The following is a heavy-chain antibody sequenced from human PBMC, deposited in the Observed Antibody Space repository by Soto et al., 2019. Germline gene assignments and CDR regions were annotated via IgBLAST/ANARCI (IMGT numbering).Heavy chain of an antibody. J-gene: IGHJ2*01. V-gene: IGHV3-73*02. CDR3: TRHGTGSSWMDWYFDV. Sequence: EVQLVESGGGLVQPGGSLKLSCAASGFTFSGSAMHWVRQASGKGLEWVGRIRSKTNDYATAYAASGKGRFTISKDDSKNTAYLQMNSLKTEDTAVDYCTRHGTGSSWMDWYFDVWGRGTLVTVSS. CDR2: IRSKTNDYAT. D-gene: IGHD6-13*01. CDR1: GFTFSGSA.